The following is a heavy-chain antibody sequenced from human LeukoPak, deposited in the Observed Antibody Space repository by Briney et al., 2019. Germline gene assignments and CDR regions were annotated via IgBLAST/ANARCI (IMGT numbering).Heavy chain of an antibody. CDR1: GGSISSGGYY. CDR3: ARGGIAARRVYYYYYMDV. CDR2: IYHSGST. D-gene: IGHD6-6*01. Sequence: ASQTLSLTCTVSGGSISSGGYYWSWIRQPPGKGLEWIGYIYHSGSTYYNPSLKSRATISVDTSKNQFSLKLSSVTAADTAVYYCARGGIAARRVYYYYYMDVWGKGTTVTVSS. V-gene: IGHV4-30-2*01. J-gene: IGHJ6*03.